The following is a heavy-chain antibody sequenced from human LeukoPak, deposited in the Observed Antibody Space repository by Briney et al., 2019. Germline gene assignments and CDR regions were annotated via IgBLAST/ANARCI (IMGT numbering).Heavy chain of an antibody. D-gene: IGHD3-22*01. V-gene: IGHV4-4*07. CDR3: ARGLSYYDSSGDYYDYFDY. J-gene: IGHJ4*02. Sequence: PSETLSLTCTVAGGSISSDYWSWIRQPAGKGLEWLGRIYTSGSSNYNPSLKSRATMSVDTSKNQFSRKLSSVTAADTAVYYCARGLSYYDSSGDYYDYFDYWGQGTLVTVSS. CDR1: GGSISSDY. CDR2: IYTSGSS.